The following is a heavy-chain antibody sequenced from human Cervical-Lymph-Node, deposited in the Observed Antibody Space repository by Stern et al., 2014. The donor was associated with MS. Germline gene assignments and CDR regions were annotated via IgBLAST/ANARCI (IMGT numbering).Heavy chain of an antibody. Sequence: EVQLVESGGGLVQPGESLRLSCAVSGFTFSNYWMTWVRQAPGKGLEWVASIKNDGSEKSYVASVKGRLTISRDNAKNSLYLQMNNLRAEDTAVYYCGRAVRELGTWGQGTLVTVSS. CDR2: IKNDGSEK. CDR1: GFTFSNYW. CDR3: GRAVRELGT. V-gene: IGHV3-7*01. D-gene: IGHD1-7*01. J-gene: IGHJ5*02.